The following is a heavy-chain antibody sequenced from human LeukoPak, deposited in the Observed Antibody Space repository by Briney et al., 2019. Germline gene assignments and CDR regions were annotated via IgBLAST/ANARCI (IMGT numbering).Heavy chain of an antibody. CDR1: GFTFSSYA. V-gene: IGHV3-23*01. CDR2: ITGSGASK. Sequence: PGGSLRLSCAASGFTFSSYAMSWVRQAPGKGLEWVSAITGSGASKNYADSVKGRFTISRDNSKNTLYLQMNSLRAEDTAVYYCAKGGSSWYYFDYWGQGTLVTASS. CDR3: AKGGSSWYYFDY. J-gene: IGHJ4*02. D-gene: IGHD6-13*01.